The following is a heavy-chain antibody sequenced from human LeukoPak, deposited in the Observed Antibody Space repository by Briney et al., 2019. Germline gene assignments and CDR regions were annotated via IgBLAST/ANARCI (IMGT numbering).Heavy chain of an antibody. CDR2: INPSGGST. J-gene: IGHJ5*02. D-gene: IGHD6-13*01. CDR3: ARDLFEGAAAGEDNWFDP. V-gene: IGHV1-46*01. Sequence: ASVKVSCKASGYTFTSYYMHWVRQAPGQGLEWMGIINPSGGSTSNAQKFQGRVTMTRDTSTSTVYMELSSLRSEDTAVYYCARDLFEGAAAGEDNWFDPWGQGTLVTVSS. CDR1: GYTFTSYY.